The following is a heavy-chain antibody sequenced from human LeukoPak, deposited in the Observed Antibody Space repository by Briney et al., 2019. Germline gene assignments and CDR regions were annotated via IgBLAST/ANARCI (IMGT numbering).Heavy chain of an antibody. CDR2: INPNSGGT. CDR1: GYTFTGYY. CDR3: ASDYTRGIPIFGVVITPSYYFDY. J-gene: IGHJ4*02. Sequence: ASVNVSCKASGYTFTGYYMHWVRQAPGQGLEWMGWINPNSGGTNYAQKFQGRVTMTRDTSISTAYMELSRLRSDDTAVYYCASDYTRGIPIFGVVITPSYYFDYWGQGTLVTVSS. D-gene: IGHD3-3*01. V-gene: IGHV1-2*02.